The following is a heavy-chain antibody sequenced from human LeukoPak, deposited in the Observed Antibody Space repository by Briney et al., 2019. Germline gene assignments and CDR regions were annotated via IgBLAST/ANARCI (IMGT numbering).Heavy chain of an antibody. V-gene: IGHV1-2*02. J-gene: IGHJ4*02. Sequence: ASVTVSCKASGYTFTDYYMHWVRQAPGQGREGMGWINPDSGATNYAQKFQGRVTVTRDTSIRTAYMELSSLRSDDTAVYYCARANHNDYWGQGTLVTVSS. CDR2: INPDSGAT. CDR1: GYTFTDYY. CDR3: ARANHNDY. D-gene: IGHD1-14*01.